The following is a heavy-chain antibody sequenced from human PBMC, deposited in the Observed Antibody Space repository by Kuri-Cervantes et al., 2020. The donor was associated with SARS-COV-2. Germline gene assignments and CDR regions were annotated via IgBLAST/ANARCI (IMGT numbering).Heavy chain of an antibody. J-gene: IGHJ6*02. CDR1: CYTFTSYG. CDR2: ISAYNGNT. Sequence: ASVKVSCKASCYTFTSYGISWVRQAPGQGLEWMGWISAYNGNTNYAQKLQGRVTMTTDTSTSTAYMELMSLRTDDTAVYYCAVSSIAPNYYYYGMDVWGQGTTVTVSS. V-gene: IGHV1-18*04. D-gene: IGHD2/OR15-2a*01. CDR3: AVSSIAPNYYYYGMDV.